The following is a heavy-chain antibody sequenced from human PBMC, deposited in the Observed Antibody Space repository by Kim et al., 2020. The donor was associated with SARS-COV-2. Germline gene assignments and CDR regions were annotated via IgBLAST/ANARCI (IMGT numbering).Heavy chain of an antibody. Sequence: GGSLRLSCAASGFTFSGYGMHWVRQAPGKGLEWVAVIKHDGSNKNYADSVKVRFTISRDNSENTLYLQINSLRAEDTAVYYCVRDGITGTTEAIDIWGQGPTVTLPS. CDR2: IKHDGSNK. V-gene: IGHV3-33*01. CDR1: GFTFSGYG. J-gene: IGHJ3*02. D-gene: IGHD1-7*01. CDR3: VRDGITGTTEAIDI.